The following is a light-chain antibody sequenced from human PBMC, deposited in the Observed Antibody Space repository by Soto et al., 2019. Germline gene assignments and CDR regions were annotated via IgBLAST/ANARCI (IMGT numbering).Light chain of an antibody. Sequence: EIVMTQSPATLSVSPGERAALSRRASQSVSSKLAWYRQRPGQAPRLVIYDASSRANGIPARFTGSGSVTDFTLTISSLEPEDFAVYYCQQRSNWATFGPGTKVDIK. CDR2: DAS. V-gene: IGKV3-11*01. J-gene: IGKJ3*01. CDR3: QQRSNWAT. CDR1: QSVSSK.